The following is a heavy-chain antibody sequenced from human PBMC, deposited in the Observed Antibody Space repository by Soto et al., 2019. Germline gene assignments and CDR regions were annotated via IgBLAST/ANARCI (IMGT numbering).Heavy chain of an antibody. V-gene: IGHV1-46*01. J-gene: IGHJ4*02. Sequence: GASVKVSCKASGYTFTSYYMHWVRQAPGQGLEWMGIINPSGGSTSYAQKFQGRVTMTRDTSTSTVYMELSSLRSEDTAVYYCARGRLLRFLEWLLPYWGQGTLVTVSS. CDR3: ARGRLLRFLEWLLPY. CDR1: GYTFTSYY. D-gene: IGHD3-3*01. CDR2: INPSGGST.